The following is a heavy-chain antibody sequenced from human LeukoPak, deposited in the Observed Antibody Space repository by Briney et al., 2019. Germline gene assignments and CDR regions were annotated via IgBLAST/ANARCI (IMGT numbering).Heavy chain of an antibody. J-gene: IGHJ4*02. CDR1: GFTFSTYT. CDR2: IGNNGGGI. V-gene: IGHV3-23*01. CDR3: AIDPNWGTHS. D-gene: IGHD7-27*01. Sequence: GGSLRLSCAASGFTFSTYTMYWVRHPPGKSLEWVSIIGNNGGGIHYADSVKGRFTISRDNSKNALYLQMNSLRVENTAVYYCAIDPNWGTHSWGQGVLVTVSS.